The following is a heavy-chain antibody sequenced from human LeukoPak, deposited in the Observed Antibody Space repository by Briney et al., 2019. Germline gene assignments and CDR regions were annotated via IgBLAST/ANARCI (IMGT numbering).Heavy chain of an antibody. D-gene: IGHD2-21*02. CDR3: ATNVGAFPVVVTATYFDY. J-gene: IGHJ4*02. V-gene: IGHV1-69*06. Sequence: SVKVSCKASGGTFISYAISWVRQAPGQGLEWMGGIIPIFGTANYAQKFQGRVTITADKSTSTAYMELSSLRSEDTAVYYCATNVGAFPVVVTATYFDYWGQGTLVTVSS. CDR2: IIPIFGTA. CDR1: GGTFISYA.